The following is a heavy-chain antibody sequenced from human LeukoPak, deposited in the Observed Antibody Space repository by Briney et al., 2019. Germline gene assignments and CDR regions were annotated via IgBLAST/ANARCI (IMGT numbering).Heavy chain of an antibody. CDR3: ARLQGVSRGWSFDY. D-gene: IGHD6-19*01. V-gene: IGHV5-51*01. Sequence: GESLKISCKGSRYNFTIYWIGWVRQMPGKGLEWLGIIYPGDSDATYSPSFQGHVTISADKSTSTAYLQWSSLKASDTAMYYCARLQGVSRGWSFDYWGQGTLVTVSS. CDR2: IYPGDSDA. J-gene: IGHJ4*02. CDR1: RYNFTIYW.